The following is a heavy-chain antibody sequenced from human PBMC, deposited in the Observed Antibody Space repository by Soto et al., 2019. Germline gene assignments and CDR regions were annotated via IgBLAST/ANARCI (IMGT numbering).Heavy chain of an antibody. CDR3: AHPFSGNFYYFDY. CDR1: GFSLSTSGVG. V-gene: IGHV2-5*02. Sequence: QITVKESGPTLVQPTQTLTLTCTFSGFSLSTSGVGVGWIRQPPGKALECLALIYWDDDKRYSPTLMSRLTITKDTSKDQVVLTMTNVAPVDTATYYCAHPFSGNFYYFDYRSQGTRVTVSS. D-gene: IGHD1-26*01. CDR2: IYWDDDK. J-gene: IGHJ4*02.